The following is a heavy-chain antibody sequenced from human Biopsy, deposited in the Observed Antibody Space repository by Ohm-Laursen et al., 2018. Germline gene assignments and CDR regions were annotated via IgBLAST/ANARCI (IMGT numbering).Heavy chain of an antibody. CDR2: ITSGSSYI. J-gene: IGHJ4*02. D-gene: IGHD3-10*01. CDR1: GFPFTGFS. CDR3: TRAEAGSGSLLYFDY. Sequence: SLRLSCTASGFPFTGFSMDWVRQAPGKGLEWVASITSGSSYIYYADSVKGRFTISRDNAKNTVFLQMNSLRAEDTAVYYCTRAEAGSGSLLYFDYWGQGTLVTVSS. V-gene: IGHV3-21*01.